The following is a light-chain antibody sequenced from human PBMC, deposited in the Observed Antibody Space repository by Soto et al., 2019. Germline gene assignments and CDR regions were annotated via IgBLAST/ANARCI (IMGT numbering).Light chain of an antibody. J-gene: IGKJ4*01. CDR2: GDS. V-gene: IGKV3-20*01. CDR1: ESVGSSR. Sequence: EIVLTPSPGTLSLSPGERATLFCRASESVGSSRLAWYQQNPGQAPKLLMYGDSNRAAGIPDRFSGSGSGTEFTLTISSLQSEDFAVYSCQQYGDWPGAFGGGTKVDIK. CDR3: QQYGDWPGA.